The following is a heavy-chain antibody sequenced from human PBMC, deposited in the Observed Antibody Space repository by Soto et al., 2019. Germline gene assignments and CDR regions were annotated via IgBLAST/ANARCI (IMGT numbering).Heavy chain of an antibody. D-gene: IGHD6-19*01. V-gene: IGHV4-30-2*01. CDR3: ARVVGIAVAGTRNWFDP. J-gene: IGHJ5*02. CDR1: GGSISSGGYS. Sequence: QLQLQESCTGLVKPSQTLSLTCAVSGGSISSGGYSWSWIRQPPGKGLEWIGYIYHSGSTYYNPSLKTRVTISVDRSKNQFSLKLSSVTAADTAVYYCARVVGIAVAGTRNWFDPWGQGTLVTVSS. CDR2: IYHSGST.